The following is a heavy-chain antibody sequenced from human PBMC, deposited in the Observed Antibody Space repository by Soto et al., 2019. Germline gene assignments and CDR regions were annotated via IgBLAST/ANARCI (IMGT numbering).Heavy chain of an antibody. CDR3: LRGKDKDVSSLWHH. J-gene: IGHJ5*02. CDR1: DDSMRSGGYY. Sequence: QLRLQESGPGLVEPSQTLSLICSVSDDSMRSGGYYWTWIRQLPGKGLQWIGFIHYSGSTLYSPSLKSRVSISMQMSNNQFSLRLGSVTAADTAIYYCLRGKDKDVSSLWHHWGQGTPVTVSS. V-gene: IGHV4-31*03. D-gene: IGHD6-6*01. CDR2: IHYSGST.